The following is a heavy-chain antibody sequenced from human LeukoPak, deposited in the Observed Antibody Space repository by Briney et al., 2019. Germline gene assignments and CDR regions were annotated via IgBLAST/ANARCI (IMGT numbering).Heavy chain of an antibody. CDR3: ARGKRGYSSSWYDY. Sequence: SETLSLTCAVYGGSFSAYYWSWIRQPPGKGLEWIGEINHSGGTNYNPSLKSRVTISVDTSKNQFSLKLSPVTAADTAVYYCARGKRGYSSSWYDYWGQGTLVTVSS. V-gene: IGHV4-34*01. CDR1: GGSFSAYY. D-gene: IGHD6-13*01. CDR2: INHSGGT. J-gene: IGHJ4*02.